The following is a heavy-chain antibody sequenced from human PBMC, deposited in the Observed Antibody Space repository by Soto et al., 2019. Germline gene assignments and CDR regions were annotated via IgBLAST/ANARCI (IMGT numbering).Heavy chain of an antibody. CDR3: ATLTGTTIRPSNYYMDV. CDR1: GFTFSSYA. D-gene: IGHD1-7*01. J-gene: IGHJ6*03. Sequence: GGSLRLSCAASGFTFSSYAMSWVRQAPGKGLEWVSAISGSGGSTYYADSVKGRFTISRDNSKNTLYLQMNSLRAEDTAVYYCATLTGTTIRPSNYYMDVWGKGTTVTVSS. CDR2: ISGSGGST. V-gene: IGHV3-23*01.